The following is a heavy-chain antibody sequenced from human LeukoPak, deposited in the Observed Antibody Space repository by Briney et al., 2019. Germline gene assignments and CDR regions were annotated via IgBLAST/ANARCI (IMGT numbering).Heavy chain of an antibody. CDR2: FDPEDGET. CDR1: GYILTELS. J-gene: IGHJ4*02. CDR3: AKGLDFWSGFFDY. Sequence: ASVKVSCKVSGYILTELSMHWVRQAPGKGLEWMGGFDPEDGETIYAQKFQGRITMTEDTSTDTAYMELSSLRAEDTAVYYCAKGLDFWSGFFDYWGQGTLVTVSS. D-gene: IGHD3-3*01. V-gene: IGHV1-24*01.